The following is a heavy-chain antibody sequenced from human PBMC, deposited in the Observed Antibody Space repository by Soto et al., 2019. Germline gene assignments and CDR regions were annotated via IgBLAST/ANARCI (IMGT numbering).Heavy chain of an antibody. CDR2: INSDGSST. V-gene: IGHV3-74*01. D-gene: IGHD3-10*01. Sequence: GGSLRLSCAASGFTFSSYWMHWVRQAPGKGLVWVSRINSDGSSTSYADSVKGRFTISRDNAKNTLYLQRNSLRAEDTAVYYCARASAGKGSGEFDYWGQGTLVTVSS. CDR1: GFTFSSYW. CDR3: ARASAGKGSGEFDY. J-gene: IGHJ4*02.